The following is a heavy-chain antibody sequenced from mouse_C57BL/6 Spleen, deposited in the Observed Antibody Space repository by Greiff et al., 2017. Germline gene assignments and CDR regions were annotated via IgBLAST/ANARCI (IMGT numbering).Heavy chain of an antibody. CDR1: GYTFTSYW. CDR3: ARGILRGGYFDY. Sequence: QVQLQQPGAELVRPGSSVKLSCKASGYTFTSYWMDWVKQRPGQGLEWIGNIYPSDSETHYNQKFKDKATLTVDKSSSTAYMQLSSLTSEDSAVYYCARGILRGGYFDYWGQGTTLTVSS. J-gene: IGHJ2*01. V-gene: IGHV1-61*01. D-gene: IGHD1-1*01. CDR2: IYPSDSET.